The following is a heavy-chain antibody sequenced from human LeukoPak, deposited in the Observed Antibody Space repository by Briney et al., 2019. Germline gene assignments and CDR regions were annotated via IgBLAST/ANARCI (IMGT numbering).Heavy chain of an antibody. Sequence: ASVKVSCKASGYTFTGYYMHWVRQAPGQGLEWMGWINPNSGGTNYAQKFQGRVTMTRDTSISTAYMELSRLRSDDTAVYYCARFGGIVGATGFDYWGQGTLVTVSS. V-gene: IGHV1-2*02. D-gene: IGHD1-26*01. CDR1: GYTFTGYY. CDR2: INPNSGGT. J-gene: IGHJ4*02. CDR3: ARFGGIVGATGFDY.